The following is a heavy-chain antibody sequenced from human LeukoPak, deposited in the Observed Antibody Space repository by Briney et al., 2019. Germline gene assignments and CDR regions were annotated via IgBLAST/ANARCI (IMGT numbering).Heavy chain of an antibody. CDR3: ARDRPDYVFGDNWFDP. Sequence: GGSLRLSCAASAFTFSSYSMNWVRQAPGKGLEWVSSISSSSSYIYYADSVKGRFTISRDNAKNSLYLQMNSLRAEDTAVYYCARDRPDYVFGDNWFDPWGQGTLVTVSS. D-gene: IGHD3-16*01. CDR1: AFTFSSYS. CDR2: ISSSSSYI. J-gene: IGHJ5*02. V-gene: IGHV3-21*01.